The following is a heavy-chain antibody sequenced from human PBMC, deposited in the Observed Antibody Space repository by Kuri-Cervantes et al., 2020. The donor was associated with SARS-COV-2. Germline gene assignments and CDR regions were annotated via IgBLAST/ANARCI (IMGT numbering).Heavy chain of an antibody. D-gene: IGHD6-19*01. CDR3: ARANLPQWLVQVYYYYMDG. J-gene: IGHJ6*03. Sequence: ASVKVSCKASAYTLTGYYMHWLRQAPGQGLEWMGWINPNSGGTNYAQKYQGRVTMTRETSISTAYMELSRLRSDDTAVYYCARANLPQWLVQVYYYYMDGWGKGTTVTDSS. V-gene: IGHV1-2*02. CDR2: INPNSGGT. CDR1: AYTLTGYY.